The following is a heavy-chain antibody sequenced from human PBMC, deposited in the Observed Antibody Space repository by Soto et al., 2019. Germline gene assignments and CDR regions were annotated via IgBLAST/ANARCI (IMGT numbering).Heavy chain of an antibody. CDR1: GGSISSYY. J-gene: IGHJ5*02. D-gene: IGHD6-25*01. V-gene: IGHV4-59*01. Sequence: QVQLQESGPGLMKPSETLSLTCTVSGGSISSYYWSWIRQPPGKGLEWIGYIYYSGSTNYNPSLKSRVTISVDTSKNQFPLKLSSVTAADTAVYYCARPHGGSSGWDNWFDPWGQGTLVTVSS. CDR3: ARPHGGSSGWDNWFDP. CDR2: IYYSGST.